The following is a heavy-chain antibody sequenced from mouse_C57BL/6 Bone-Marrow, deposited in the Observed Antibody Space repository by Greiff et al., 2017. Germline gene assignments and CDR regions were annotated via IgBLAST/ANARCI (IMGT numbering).Heavy chain of an antibody. J-gene: IGHJ1*03. Sequence: VKLVESGPGILQSSQTLSLTCSFSGFSLSTSGMGVSWIRQPSGKGLEWLAHIYWDDDKRYNPSLKSRLTISKDTSRNQVFLKITSVDTADTATYYCARRAVIYDDYDDWYFDVWGTGTTVTVSS. D-gene: IGHD2-4*01. V-gene: IGHV8-12*01. CDR2: IYWDDDK. CDR3: ARRAVIYDDYDDWYFDV. CDR1: GFSLSTSGMG.